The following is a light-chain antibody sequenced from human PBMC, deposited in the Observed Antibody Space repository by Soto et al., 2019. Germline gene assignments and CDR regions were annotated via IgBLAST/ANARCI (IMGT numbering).Light chain of an antibody. V-gene: IGKV3D-20*02. J-gene: IGKJ5*01. CDR2: DAS. CDR3: QQRNNWPPIT. Sequence: EIVLTQSPGTLSLSPGERATLSCRASQSVSSSYLAWYQQKPGQAPRLLIYDASTRATGIPARFSGSGSETDFTLTITSLEPEDFAVYYCQQRNNWPPITFGQGTRLEI. CDR1: QSVSSSY.